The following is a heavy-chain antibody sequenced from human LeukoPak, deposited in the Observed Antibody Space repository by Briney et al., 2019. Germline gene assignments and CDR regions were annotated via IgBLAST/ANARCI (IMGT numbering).Heavy chain of an antibody. CDR1: GFNFRDHW. D-gene: IGHD6-19*01. J-gene: IGHJ4*02. Sequence: GGSLRLSCAVSGFNFRDHWMDWVRQAPGKGLEWVGHIKTDGSETYYVDSLKGRFSISRDNTNNALYLRVNSLRVEDTAVYYCAKNNGWFHLAQWGQGTLVTVSS. CDR2: IKTDGSET. V-gene: IGHV3-7*03. CDR3: AKNNGWFHLAQ.